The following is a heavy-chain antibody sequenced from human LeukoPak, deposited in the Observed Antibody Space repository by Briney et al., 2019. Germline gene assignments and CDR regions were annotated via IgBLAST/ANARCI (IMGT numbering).Heavy chain of an antibody. CDR2: INVDSGNT. V-gene: IGHV1-3*01. Sequence: GASVKISCKASGYSFTSYAMHWVRQALGQRPEWMGWINVDSGNTKYSQKFQGRVTITRDTSASTAYMELSSLRSEDTAVYYCARESGPGSFDYWGQGTLVTVSS. CDR3: ARESGPGSFDY. J-gene: IGHJ4*02. CDR1: GYSFTSYA.